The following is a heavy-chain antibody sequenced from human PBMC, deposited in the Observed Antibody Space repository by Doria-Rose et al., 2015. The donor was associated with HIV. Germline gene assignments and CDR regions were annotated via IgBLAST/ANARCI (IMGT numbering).Heavy chain of an antibody. J-gene: IGHJ4*02. Sequence: QESGPVLVKPTETLTLTCIVSGVSLSSPGMGVSWIRQPPGKALEWLANIFSDDERSYKTSLKSRLTISRGTPKSQVVLTMTDMDPVDTATYYCARIKSSRWYHKYYFDFWGQGTLVIVSA. CDR1: GVSLSSPGMG. CDR3: ARIKSSRWYHKYYFDF. CDR2: IFSDDER. D-gene: IGHD6-13*01. V-gene: IGHV2-26*01.